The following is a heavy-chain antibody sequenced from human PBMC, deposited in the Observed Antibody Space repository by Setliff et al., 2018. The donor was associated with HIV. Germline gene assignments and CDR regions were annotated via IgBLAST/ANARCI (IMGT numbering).Heavy chain of an antibody. V-gene: IGHV4-34*01. CDR2: INHSGST. Sequence: PSETLSLTCAVFGGSFSGYYWSWIRQPPGKGLEWIGEINHSGSTDYNPSLKSRVTISVDTSKNQFSLNLSSVTAAGTAVYYCARYDYGDFDYWGQGTPVTVSS. CDR1: GGSFSGYY. CDR3: ARYDYGDFDY. D-gene: IGHD4-17*01. J-gene: IGHJ4*02.